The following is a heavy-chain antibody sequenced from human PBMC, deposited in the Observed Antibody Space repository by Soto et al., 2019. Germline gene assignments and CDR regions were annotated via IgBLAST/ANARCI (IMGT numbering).Heavy chain of an antibody. CDR2: ISYDGSNK. V-gene: IGHV3-30*18. CDR3: AKAGDSTTPKYYYYYYYGMDV. Sequence: QVQLVESGGGVVQPGRSLRLSCAASGFTFSSYGMHWVRQAPGKGLEWVAVISYDGSNKYYADSVKGRFTISRDNSKNTLXLXRNSLRAEDTAVYYCAKAGDSTTPKYYYYYYYGMDVWGQGTTVTVSS. D-gene: IGHD6-13*01. CDR1: GFTFSSYG. J-gene: IGHJ6*02.